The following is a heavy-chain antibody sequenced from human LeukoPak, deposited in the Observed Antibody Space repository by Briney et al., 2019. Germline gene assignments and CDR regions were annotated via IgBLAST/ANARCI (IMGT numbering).Heavy chain of an antibody. CDR2: IYYSGST. Sequence: SETLSLTCTVSGGSISSYYRSWIRQPPGKGLEWIGYIYYSGSTKYNPSLKSRVTISVDTSKNQFSLKLSSVTAADTAVYYCARDLGDGRGYSIDYWGQGTLVTVSS. J-gene: IGHJ4*02. CDR3: ARDLGDGRGYSIDY. D-gene: IGHD3-22*01. CDR1: GGSISSYY. V-gene: IGHV4-59*01.